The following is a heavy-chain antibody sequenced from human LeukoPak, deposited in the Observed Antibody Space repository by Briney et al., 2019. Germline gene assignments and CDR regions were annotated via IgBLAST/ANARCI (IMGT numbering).Heavy chain of an antibody. CDR1: GGTFSSYA. CDR3: ARNPSTSIRYYYYYMDV. V-gene: IGHV1-69*05. Sequence: SVKVSCKASGGTFSSYAISWARQAPGQGLEWMGGIIPIFGTANYAQKFQGRVTITTDESTSTAYMELSSLRSEDTAVYYCARNPSTSIRYYYYYMDVWGKGTTVTVSS. J-gene: IGHJ6*03. CDR2: IIPIFGTA. D-gene: IGHD3-3*02.